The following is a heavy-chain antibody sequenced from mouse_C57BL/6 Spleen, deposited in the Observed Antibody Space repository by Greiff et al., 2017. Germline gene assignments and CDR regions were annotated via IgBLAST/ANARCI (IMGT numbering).Heavy chain of an antibody. CDR2: IDPSDSYT. J-gene: IGHJ4*01. Sequence: QVQLQQPGAELVRPGTSVKLSCKASGYTFTSYWMHWVKQRPGQGLEWIGVIDPSDSYTKYNQKFKGKATLTVDTSSSTAYMQLSSLTSEDSAVYYCARPASHAMDYWGQGTSVTVSS. D-gene: IGHD6-1*01. CDR3: ARPASHAMDY. CDR1: GYTFTSYW. V-gene: IGHV1-59*01.